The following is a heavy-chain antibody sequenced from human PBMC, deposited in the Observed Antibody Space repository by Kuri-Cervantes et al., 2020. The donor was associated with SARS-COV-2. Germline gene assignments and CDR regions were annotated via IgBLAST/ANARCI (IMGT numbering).Heavy chain of an antibody. D-gene: IGHD1-1*01. CDR2: ISSRGSYT. J-gene: IGHJ4*02. CDR1: GFTFSDYY. CDR3: VRDGDHWNFDY. V-gene: IGHV3-11*06. Sequence: GGSLRLSCAASGFTFSDYYMSWVRQAAGKGLEWISHISSRGSYTNYADSVKGRFTISRDNAKNMLFLQMNSLRAEDTAVYYCVRDGDHWNFDYWGQGTLVTVSS.